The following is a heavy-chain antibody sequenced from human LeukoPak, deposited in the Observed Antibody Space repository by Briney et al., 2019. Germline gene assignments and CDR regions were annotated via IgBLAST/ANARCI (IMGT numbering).Heavy chain of an antibody. CDR2: ISAYNGNT. V-gene: IGHV1-18*01. CDR1: GYAFTSYG. J-gene: IGHJ4*02. CDR3: ARGIGYYYDSSGPRIYYFDY. Sequence: ASVKVSCKASGYAFTSYGISWVRQAPGQGLEWMGWISAYNGNTNYAQKLQGRVTMTTGTSTSTAYMELRSLRSDDTAVYYCARGIGYYYDSSGPRIYYFDYWGQGTLVTVSS. D-gene: IGHD3-22*01.